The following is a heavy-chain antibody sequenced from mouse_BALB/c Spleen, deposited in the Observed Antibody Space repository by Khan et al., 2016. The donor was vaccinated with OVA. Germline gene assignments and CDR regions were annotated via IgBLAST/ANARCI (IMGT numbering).Heavy chain of an antibody. J-gene: IGHJ3*01. CDR2: ISSGGDYT. D-gene: IGHD1-1*01. V-gene: IGHV5-6*01. Sequence: EVELVESGGDLVKPGGSLKLSCAASGFTFSSYSMSWVRQTPDKRLEWVASISSGGDYTYYKDSVKERFTFSRDNAKNTLYMQMSDLKSEDTAMYDFSYYSTGSIAYWGQGTLVTVS. CDR3: SYYSTGSIAY. CDR1: GFTFSSYS.